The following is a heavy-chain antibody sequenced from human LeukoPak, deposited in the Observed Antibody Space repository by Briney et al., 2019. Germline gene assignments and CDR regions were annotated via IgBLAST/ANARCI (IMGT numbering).Heavy chain of an antibody. D-gene: IGHD6-13*01. CDR2: INHSGST. CDR1: GGSFSDYY. Sequence: KPSETLSLTCAVYGGSFSDYYWTWIRQPPGKGLEWIGEINHSGSTNYKTSLESRVTISQDTSKKQFSLKLNSVTAADTAVYYCASPRSQQLVQGDAFDIWGQGTMVTVSS. CDR3: ASPRSQQLVQGDAFDI. J-gene: IGHJ3*02. V-gene: IGHV4-34*01.